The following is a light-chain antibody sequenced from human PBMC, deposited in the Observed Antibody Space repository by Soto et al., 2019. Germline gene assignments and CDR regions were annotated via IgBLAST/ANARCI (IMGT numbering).Light chain of an antibody. CDR1: SIDRGGYNY. V-gene: IGLV2-8*01. Sequence: QSVLTQPPSASGSPGQSVTISCTGTSIDRGGYNYVSWYQQHPGNAPKLMIYEVSKRPSGVPDRFSGSKSGNTASLAITGLQAEDEADYYCQSYDSSLSDYVFGTGTKLTVL. J-gene: IGLJ1*01. CDR2: EVS. CDR3: QSYDSSLSDYV.